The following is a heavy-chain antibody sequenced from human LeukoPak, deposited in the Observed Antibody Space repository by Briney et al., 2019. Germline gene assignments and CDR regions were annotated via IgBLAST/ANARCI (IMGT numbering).Heavy chain of an antibody. D-gene: IGHD3-22*01. CDR3: ARGQFRYYDSSGYYGPDY. CDR2: ISSSSNYI. CDR1: GFTFSSYS. V-gene: IGHV3-21*01. Sequence: GGSLRLSCAASGFTFSSYSMNWVRQAPGKGLEWVSSISSSSNYIYYADSVKGQFTISRDNAKNSLYLQMNSLRAEDTAVYYCARGQFRYYDSSGYYGPDYWGQGTLVTVSS. J-gene: IGHJ4*02.